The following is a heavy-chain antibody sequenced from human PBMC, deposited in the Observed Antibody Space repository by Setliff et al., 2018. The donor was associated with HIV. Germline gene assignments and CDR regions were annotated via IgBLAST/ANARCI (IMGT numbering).Heavy chain of an antibody. CDR2: IYTSGST. D-gene: IGHD3-22*01. CDR3: ARLGDNSDWRSNYFFYYFDV. CDR1: GGSISSGSYY. Sequence: SETLSLTCTVSGGSISSGSYYWSWIRQPAGKGLEWIGHIYTSGSTNYNPSLKSRVTISVDTSKNQFSLKLSSVTAADTAVYYCARLGDNSDWRSNYFFYYFDVWGKGTTVTVSS. J-gene: IGHJ6*03. V-gene: IGHV4-61*09.